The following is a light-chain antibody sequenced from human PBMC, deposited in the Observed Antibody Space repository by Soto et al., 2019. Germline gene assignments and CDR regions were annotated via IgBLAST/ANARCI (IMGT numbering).Light chain of an antibody. CDR2: AAS. Sequence: DIQMTPSPSSLSAPVGHRVTITCRASQSISIYLNWYQQKTGKAPRLLIYAASSLQTGVPSRFSGSGSGTDFTLTISSLQPEDFATYYCQQSYSTLITFGQGTRLEIK. J-gene: IGKJ5*01. CDR3: QQSYSTLIT. V-gene: IGKV1-39*01. CDR1: QSISIY.